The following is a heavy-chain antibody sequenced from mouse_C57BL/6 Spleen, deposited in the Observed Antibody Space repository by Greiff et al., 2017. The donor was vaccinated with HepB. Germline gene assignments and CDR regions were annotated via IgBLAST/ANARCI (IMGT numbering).Heavy chain of an antibody. CDR3: ARASTGPFAY. V-gene: IGHV5-17*01. D-gene: IGHD4-1*02. CDR2: ISSGSSTI. CDR1: GFTFSDYG. J-gene: IGHJ3*01. Sequence: EVNVVESGGGLVKPGGSLKLTCAASGFTFSDYGMHWVRQAPAKGLEWVAYISSGSSTIYYADTVNGRFTISRDNVKNTLFLQMTGLRAEDTGMYYCARASTGPFAYWGQGTLVTVSA.